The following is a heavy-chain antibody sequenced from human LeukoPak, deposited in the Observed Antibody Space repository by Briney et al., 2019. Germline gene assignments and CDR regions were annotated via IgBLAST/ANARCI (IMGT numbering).Heavy chain of an antibody. CDR1: GYTFTSYG. J-gene: IGHJ4*02. V-gene: IGHV1-18*01. CDR2: ISAYNGNT. D-gene: IGHD5-24*01. CDR3: ARDWPLEMATITPFDY. Sequence: ASVKVSCKASGYTFTSYGISWVRQAPGQGLEWMGWISAYNGNTNYAQKLQGRVTMTTDTSTSTAYMEPRSLRSDDTAVYYCARDWPLEMATITPFDYWGQGTLVTVSS.